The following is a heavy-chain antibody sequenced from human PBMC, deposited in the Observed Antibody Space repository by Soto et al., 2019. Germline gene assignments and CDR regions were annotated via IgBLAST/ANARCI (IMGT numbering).Heavy chain of an antibody. J-gene: IGHJ4*02. CDR3: AKARCSTTNCYVPDY. CDR1: GFTFSTYT. Sequence: GGSLRLSCAASGFTFSTYTMSWVRRAPLKEMERVSAISGSGASPSYADSVQGRFTISRDNPKRTLYLQMNNLRAEDTAVYYCAKARCSTTNCYVPDYWGQGTLVTASS. CDR2: ISGSGASP. D-gene: IGHD2-2*01. V-gene: IGHV3-23*01.